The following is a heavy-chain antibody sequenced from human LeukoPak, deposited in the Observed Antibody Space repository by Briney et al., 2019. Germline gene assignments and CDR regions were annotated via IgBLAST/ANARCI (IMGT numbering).Heavy chain of an antibody. J-gene: IGHJ6*02. CDR3: AKDQVADPSYYYCGMDV. V-gene: IGHV3-23*01. Sequence: GGSLRLSCAASGFTFSSYAMSWVRQAPGKGLEWVSAISGSGGSTYYADSVKGRFTISRDNSKNTLYLQMNSLRAEDTAVYYCAKDQVADPSYYYCGMDVWGQGTTVTVSS. CDR1: GFTFSSYA. CDR2: ISGSGGST. D-gene: IGHD2-15*01.